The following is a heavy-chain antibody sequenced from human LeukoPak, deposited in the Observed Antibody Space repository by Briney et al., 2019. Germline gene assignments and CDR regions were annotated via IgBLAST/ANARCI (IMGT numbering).Heavy chain of an antibody. Sequence: ASVKVSCKASGGTFSSYAISWVRQAPGQGLEWMGGIIPIFGTANYAQKFHGRVTITTDESTSTAYMELSSLRSEDTAVYYCARGQAGGYYYMDVWGKGTTVTVSS. CDR2: IIPIFGTA. V-gene: IGHV1-69*05. CDR1: GGTFSSYA. D-gene: IGHD3-16*01. CDR3: ARGQAGGYYYMDV. J-gene: IGHJ6*03.